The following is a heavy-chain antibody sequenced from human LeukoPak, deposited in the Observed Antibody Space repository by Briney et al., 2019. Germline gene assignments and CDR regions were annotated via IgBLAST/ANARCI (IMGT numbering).Heavy chain of an antibody. D-gene: IGHD3-10*01. Sequence: GGSLRLSCAASGFTVSSNYMSWVRQAPGKGLEWVSVIYSGGSTYYADSVKGRFTISRDNSKNTLYLQMNSLRAEDTAVYYCARDSMKVRGVISVWGQGTLVTVSS. J-gene: IGHJ4*02. CDR3: ARDSMKVRGVISV. CDR2: IYSGGST. V-gene: IGHV3-53*01. CDR1: GFTVSSNY.